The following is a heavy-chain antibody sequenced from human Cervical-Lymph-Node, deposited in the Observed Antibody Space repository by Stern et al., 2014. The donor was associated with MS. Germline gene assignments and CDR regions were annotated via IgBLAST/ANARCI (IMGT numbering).Heavy chain of an antibody. CDR1: GFSLSSVGEG. J-gene: IGHJ4*02. CDR2: IYWDDDR. V-gene: IGHV2-5*02. Sequence: ESGPTLVKPTQTLTLTCRVSGFSLSSVGEGVGWIRQPPGKALEWLALIYWDDDRRYRPSLKGRLTSTKDTSKNLVVLKMPNMDPMDTATYYCAHSSLSVGVSFDYWGQGTLITVSS. D-gene: IGHD3-10*01. CDR3: AHSSLSVGVSFDY.